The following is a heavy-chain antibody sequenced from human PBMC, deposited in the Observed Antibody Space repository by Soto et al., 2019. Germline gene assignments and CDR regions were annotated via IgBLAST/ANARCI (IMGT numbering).Heavy chain of an antibody. CDR2: IWYDGSNK. J-gene: IGHJ4*02. CDR3: ARSGDIVVVVAATLDY. D-gene: IGHD2-15*01. V-gene: IGHV3-33*01. Sequence: VAVIWYDGSNKYYADSVKGRFTISRDNSKNTLYLQMNSLRAEDTAVYYCARSGDIVVVVAATLDYWGQGTLVTVSS.